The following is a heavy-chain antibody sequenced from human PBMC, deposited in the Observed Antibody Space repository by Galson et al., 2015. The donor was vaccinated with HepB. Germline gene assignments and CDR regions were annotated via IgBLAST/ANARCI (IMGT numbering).Heavy chain of an antibody. CDR3: ARDYSGSYSNAFDI. V-gene: IGHV1-2*02. Sequence: SVKVSCKASGYTFTGYYMHWVRQAPGQGLEWMGWINPNSGGTNYAQKFQGRVTMTRDTSISTAYMELSRLRSDDTAVYYCARDYSGSYSNAFDIWGQGTMVTVSS. CDR1: GYTFTGYY. D-gene: IGHD1-26*01. J-gene: IGHJ3*02. CDR2: INPNSGGT.